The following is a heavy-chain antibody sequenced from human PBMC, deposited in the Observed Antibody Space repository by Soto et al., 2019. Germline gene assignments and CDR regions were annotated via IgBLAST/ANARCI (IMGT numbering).Heavy chain of an antibody. CDR3: ERSGSLSVYHTRSSCPDS. J-gene: IGHJ4*02. Sequence: QVQLVQSGAEVKEPGASVKVSCKASGYTFTSYGITWVRRAPGQRLEWMGWISAHNGNTNHAQKIQGRATMTTDTSTTTAYIELPCLTSDGTSVYYCERSGSLSVYHTRSSCPDSWGQGTRVTFSS. D-gene: IGHD6-6*01. V-gene: IGHV1-18*04. CDR2: ISAHNGNT. CDR1: GYTFTSYG.